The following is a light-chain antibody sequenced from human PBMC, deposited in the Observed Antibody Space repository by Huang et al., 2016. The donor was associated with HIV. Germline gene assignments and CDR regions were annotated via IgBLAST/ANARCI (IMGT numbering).Light chain of an antibody. J-gene: IGKJ2*01. CDR1: QSVSSY. CDR3: QQRSSWPPYT. CDR2: DAS. Sequence: EIVLTQSPAILSLSPGERATLSCRASQSVSSYLAWYHKKPGQAPRLLIYDASNRATGIPARFSGSGSGTDFTLTITSLEPEDFAVYYCQQRSSWPPYTFGQGTKLEIK. V-gene: IGKV3-11*01.